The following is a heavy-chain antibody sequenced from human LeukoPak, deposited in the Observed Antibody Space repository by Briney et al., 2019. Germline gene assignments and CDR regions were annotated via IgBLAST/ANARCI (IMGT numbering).Heavy chain of an antibody. CDR2: INHSGST. CDR1: GGSFSGYY. J-gene: IGHJ5*02. Sequence: SETLSLTCAVYGGSFSGYYWSWIRQPPGKGLEWIGEINHSGSTNYNPSLESRVTISVDTSKNQFSLKLSSVTAADTAVYYCAREGCSSTSCYRNGFDPWGQGTLVTVSS. CDR3: AREGCSSTSCYRNGFDP. D-gene: IGHD2-2*02. V-gene: IGHV4-34*01.